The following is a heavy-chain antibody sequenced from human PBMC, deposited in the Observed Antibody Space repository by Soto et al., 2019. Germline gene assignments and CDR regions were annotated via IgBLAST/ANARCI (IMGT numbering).Heavy chain of an antibody. J-gene: IGHJ4*02. CDR2: ISGSGGST. Sequence: EVQLLESGGGLVQPGGSLRLSCAASGFTFSSYAMSWVRQAPGKGLEWVSAISGSGGSTYYADSVKGRFTISRDNSKNTLYLKMNSLRAEDTAVYYCANQDREEDDYGDYLPFGYWGQGTLVTVSS. CDR3: ANQDREEDDYGDYLPFGY. CDR1: GFTFSSYA. V-gene: IGHV3-23*01. D-gene: IGHD4-17*01.